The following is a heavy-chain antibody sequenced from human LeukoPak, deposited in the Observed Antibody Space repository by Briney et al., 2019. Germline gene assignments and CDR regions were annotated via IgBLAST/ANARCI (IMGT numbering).Heavy chain of an antibody. CDR2: INEDGRVT. CDR1: RFNVNNYW. D-gene: IGHD4-23*01. V-gene: IGHV3-74*01. J-gene: IGHJ4*02. Sequence: PGGSLRLSCAASRFNVNNYWMHWVRQAPGKGLVWVSRINEDGRVTSYAGSVRGRFTISRDSVENTLHLQMNSLRAEDTAVYYCVKDFGGNSDYWCQGTLVTVSS. CDR3: VKDFGGNSDY.